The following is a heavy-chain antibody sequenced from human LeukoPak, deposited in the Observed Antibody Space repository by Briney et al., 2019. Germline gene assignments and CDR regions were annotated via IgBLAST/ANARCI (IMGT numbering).Heavy chain of an antibody. D-gene: IGHD6-19*01. J-gene: IGHJ4*02. V-gene: IGHV3-72*01. CDR2: IRNKANSYTT. Sequence: GGSLRLSCAASGLTFSDHYMDWVRQAPGKGLEWVGRIRNKANSYTTEYAASVKGRFSISRDDSKNSLYLQINSLKIEDTAVYYCARVGSSGWEDYWGQGTLVTVSS. CDR3: ARVGSSGWEDY. CDR1: GLTFSDHY.